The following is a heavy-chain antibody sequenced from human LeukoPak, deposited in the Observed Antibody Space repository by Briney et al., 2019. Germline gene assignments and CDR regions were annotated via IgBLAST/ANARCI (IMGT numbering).Heavy chain of an antibody. CDR1: GFTFSSYA. D-gene: IGHD2-21*02. CDR2: ISGSGGST. V-gene: IGHV3-23*01. CDR3: AKDPYCGGDCYYFDY. Sequence: GGSLRLSCAASGFTFSSYAMSCVRQAPGKGLEWVSAISGSGGSTYYADSVKGRFTISRDNSKNTLYMQMNSLRAEDTDVYYCAKDPYCGGDCYYFDYWGQGTLVTVSS. J-gene: IGHJ4*02.